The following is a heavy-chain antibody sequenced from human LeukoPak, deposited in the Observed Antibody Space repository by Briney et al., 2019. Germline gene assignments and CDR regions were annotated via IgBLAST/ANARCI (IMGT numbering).Heavy chain of an antibody. D-gene: IGHD3-10*01. CDR3: ARGRGDYGSGSYSPFDP. Sequence: PGRSLRLSCAASGFTFSSYAMHWVRQAPGKGLEWVAVISYDGSNKYYADSVKGRFTISRDNSKNTLYLQMNSLRAEDTAVYYCARGRGDYGSGSYSPFDPWGQGTLVTVSS. V-gene: IGHV3-30-3*01. CDR2: ISYDGSNK. CDR1: GFTFSSYA. J-gene: IGHJ5*02.